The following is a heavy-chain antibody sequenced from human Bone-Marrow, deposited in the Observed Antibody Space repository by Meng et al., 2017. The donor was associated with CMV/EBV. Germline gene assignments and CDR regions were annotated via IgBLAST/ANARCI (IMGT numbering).Heavy chain of an antibody. CDR2: FYRGGSGT. D-gene: IGHD6-6*01. Sequence: GGSLRLSCAASGFTFSSYWMSWVRQAPGKGLEWVSVFYRGGSGTNYVDSVKGRFTISKDYSKNTLYLQMNSLRAEDTAVYYCARGREDSKWLASSSLDYWGQGTLVTVSS. V-gene: IGHV3-23*03. J-gene: IGHJ4*02. CDR1: GFTFSSYW. CDR3: ARGREDSKWLASSSLDY.